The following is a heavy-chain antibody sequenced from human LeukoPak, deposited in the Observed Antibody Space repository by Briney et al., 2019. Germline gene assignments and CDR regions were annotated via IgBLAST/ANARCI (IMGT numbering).Heavy chain of an antibody. CDR3: AGSTYYYGSSGLTYYYYYGMDV. CDR1: GFTVSSNY. CDR2: IYSGGST. Sequence: PGGSLRLSCAASGFTVSSNYMSWVRQAPGKGLEWVSVIYSGGSTYYADSVKGRFTISRHNSKNTLYLQMNSLRAEDTAVYYCAGSTYYYGSSGLTYYYYYGMDVWGQGTTVTVSS. D-gene: IGHD3-22*01. V-gene: IGHV3-53*04. J-gene: IGHJ6*02.